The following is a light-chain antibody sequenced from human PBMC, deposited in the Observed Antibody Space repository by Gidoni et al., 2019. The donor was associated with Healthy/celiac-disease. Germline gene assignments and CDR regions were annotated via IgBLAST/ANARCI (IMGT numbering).Light chain of an antibody. CDR2: AAS. J-gene: IGKJ5*01. Sequence: DIQMTQYPSSLSASVGDRVTITCRASPGISTYLAWYQQKPGKVPKLLIYAASTLQSGVPTRFGCSGSGTDFTLTISSLQPEDFATYYCRKYNRAPFGQGTRLEIK. V-gene: IGKV1-27*01. CDR1: PGISTY. CDR3: RKYNRAP.